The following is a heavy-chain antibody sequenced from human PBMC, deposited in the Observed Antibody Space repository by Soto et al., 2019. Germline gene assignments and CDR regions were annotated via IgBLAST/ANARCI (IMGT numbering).Heavy chain of an antibody. D-gene: IGHD2-21*01. V-gene: IGHV4-34*01. J-gene: IGHJ3*02. CDR3: ARGKKAVMPVDNRAFDI. CDR1: GGSFSGYY. Sequence: PSETLSLTCAVYGGSFSGYYWTWIRQPPGTGLEWIGKINHSGSTNYNPSLKSRVTISVDTSKNQFSLKLTSVTAGDTAVYFCARGKKAVMPVDNRAFDIWGRGTMVT. CDR2: INHSGST.